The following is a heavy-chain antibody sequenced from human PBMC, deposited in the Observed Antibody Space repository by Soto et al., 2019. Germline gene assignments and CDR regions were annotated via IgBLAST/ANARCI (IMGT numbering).Heavy chain of an antibody. CDR3: ARDMIPAAISYRYYAMDV. D-gene: IGHD2-2*01. Sequence: SVKVSCKASGGTFSNYAFSWVRQVPGQGLEWMGGIIPIFETTNYAQKFQGRVTITADESTSTTYMELSSLSSEDTAVFFCARDMIPAAISYRYYAMDVWGQGTTVTVSS. J-gene: IGHJ6*02. V-gene: IGHV1-69*13. CDR2: IIPIFETT. CDR1: GGTFSNYA.